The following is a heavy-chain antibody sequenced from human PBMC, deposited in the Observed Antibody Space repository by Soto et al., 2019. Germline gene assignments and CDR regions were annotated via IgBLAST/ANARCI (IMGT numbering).Heavy chain of an antibody. CDR1: GFTFSSYA. J-gene: IGHJ2*01. CDR2: ISGSGDST. Sequence: EVQLLESGGGLVQPGGSLRLSCAASGFTFSSYAMSWVRQAPGKGLEWVSGISGSGDSTYYADSVKGRFTISRDNSKSTLYLQMNSLTADDTAVYYCAKSAGGYCSTTTCAGNFGYFDLWGRGTLVTVSS. D-gene: IGHD2-2*01. CDR3: AKSAGGYCSTTTCAGNFGYFDL. V-gene: IGHV3-23*01.